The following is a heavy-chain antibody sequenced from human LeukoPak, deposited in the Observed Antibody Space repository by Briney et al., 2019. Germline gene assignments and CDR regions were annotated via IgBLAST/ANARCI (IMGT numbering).Heavy chain of an antibody. CDR2: ISYDGSNK. V-gene: IGHV3-30-3*01. CDR1: GFTFSSYA. D-gene: IGHD2-2*01. J-gene: IGHJ4*02. CDR3: ARDSPLYCSSTSCTNDL. Sequence: PGGSLRLSCAASGFTFSSYAMHWVRQAPGKGLEWVAVISYDGSNKYYADSVKGRFTISRDNSMNTLYLQMNSLRAEDTAVYYCARDSPLYCSSTSCTNDLWGQGTLVTVSS.